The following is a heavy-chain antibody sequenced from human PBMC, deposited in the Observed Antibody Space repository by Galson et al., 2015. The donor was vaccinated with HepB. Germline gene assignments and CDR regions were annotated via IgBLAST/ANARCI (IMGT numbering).Heavy chain of an antibody. CDR3: ASLYGSGILWFDP. J-gene: IGHJ5*02. D-gene: IGHD3-10*01. CDR2: ISSSGSTI. CDR1: GFTFSSYE. Sequence: LRLSCAASGFTFSSYEMHWVRQAPGKGLEWVSYISSSGSTIYYADSVKGRFTISRDNAKNSLYLQMNSLRAEDTAVYYCASLYGSGILWFDPWGQGTLVTVSS. V-gene: IGHV3-48*03.